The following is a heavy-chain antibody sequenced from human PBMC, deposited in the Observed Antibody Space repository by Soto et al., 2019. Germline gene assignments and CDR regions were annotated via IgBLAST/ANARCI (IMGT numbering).Heavy chain of an antibody. J-gene: IGHJ4*02. Sequence: GXSVKVSCKASVYTFTCYFIHWVRQAPGQGLEWLGYINPNSGATKYAPRFQGRVTMTSDTSIRTAYMDLSNLRSDDTAVYYCARGGGTILATLHWGPGTLVTVSS. CDR2: INPNSGAT. V-gene: IGHV1-2*02. CDR3: ARGGGTILATLH. CDR1: VYTFTCYF. D-gene: IGHD3-3*01.